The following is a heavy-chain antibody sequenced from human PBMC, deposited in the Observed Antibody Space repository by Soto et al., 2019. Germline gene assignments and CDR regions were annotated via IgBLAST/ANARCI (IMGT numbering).Heavy chain of an antibody. CDR3: ARLEDYDILTGSNSPYYYYYGMDV. CDR1: GGSISSRGYY. D-gene: IGHD3-9*01. V-gene: IGHV4-31*03. CDR2: IYYSGST. Sequence: SETLSLTCTVSGGSISSRGYYWSWIRQHPGKGLEWIGYIYYSGSTYYNPSLKSRVTISVDTSENQFSLKLSSVTAADTAVYYCARLEDYDILTGSNSPYYYYYGMDVWGQGTTVTVSS. J-gene: IGHJ6*02.